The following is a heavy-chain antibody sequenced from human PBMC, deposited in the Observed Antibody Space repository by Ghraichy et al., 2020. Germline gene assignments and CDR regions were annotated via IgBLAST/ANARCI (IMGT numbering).Heavy chain of an antibody. CDR2: ISSSSSTI. J-gene: IGHJ4*02. CDR1: GFTFSSYS. D-gene: IGHD1-26*01. Sequence: GESLNISCAASGFTFSSYSMNWVRQAPGKGLEWVSYISSSSSTIYYADSVKGRFTISRDNAKNSLYLQMNSLRDVDTAVYYCARGAGGSYYRWDYWGQGTLVTVSS. CDR3: ARGAGGSYYRWDY. V-gene: IGHV3-48*02.